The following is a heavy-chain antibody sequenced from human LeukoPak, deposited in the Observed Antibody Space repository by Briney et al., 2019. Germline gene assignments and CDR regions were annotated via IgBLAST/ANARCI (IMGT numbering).Heavy chain of an antibody. Sequence: GGSLRLSCAASGFTFTTYAMHWMRQAQGKGPEWLAVISYDGNKKYYADSVKGRFTISRDNSKNTLYLQMDSLRDEDTGIYYCARELHQRGYSDYWGQGDLVTVSS. CDR1: GFTFTTYA. CDR2: ISYDGNKK. J-gene: IGHJ4*02. CDR3: ARELHQRGYSDY. V-gene: IGHV3-30*04. D-gene: IGHD2-2*01.